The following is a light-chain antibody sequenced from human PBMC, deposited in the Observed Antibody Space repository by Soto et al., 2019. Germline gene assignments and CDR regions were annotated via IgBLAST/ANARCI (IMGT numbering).Light chain of an antibody. CDR2: EGS. V-gene: IGLV2-23*03. J-gene: IGLJ1*01. Sequence: QSVLTQPASGSGSPGQSITISCTGTSSDVGSYNLVSWYQQQPGKAPNLIIYEGSKRPSGVSYRFSGSKSGNTASLTISGLQAEDEADYYCCPYAGSSTLYFVFGTGTKVTV. CDR3: CPYAGSSTLYFV. CDR1: SSDVGSYNL.